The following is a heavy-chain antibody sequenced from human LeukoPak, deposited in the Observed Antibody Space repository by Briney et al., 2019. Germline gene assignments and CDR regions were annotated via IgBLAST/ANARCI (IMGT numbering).Heavy chain of an antibody. D-gene: IGHD4/OR15-4a*01. CDR3: ARDLAWGAY. CDR2: ITSSSSSN. J-gene: IGHJ4*02. V-gene: IGHV3-21*01. CDR1: GFSFSIYT. Sequence: GGSLRLSCVASGFSFSIYTMSWVRQAPGKGLEWVSSITSSSSSNYSADSVKGRLTISRDNAKNSLYLEMNSLRDEDTAVYYCARDLAWGAYWGQGTLVTVSS.